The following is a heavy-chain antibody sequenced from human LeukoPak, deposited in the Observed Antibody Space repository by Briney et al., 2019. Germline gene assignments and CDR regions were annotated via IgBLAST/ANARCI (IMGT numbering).Heavy chain of an antibody. CDR3: ARMDFWSGYYDLYFDY. CDR1: GFTFSSYS. D-gene: IGHD3-3*01. V-gene: IGHV3-21*01. Sequence: GGSLRLSCAASGFTFSSYSMNWVRQAPGKGLEWVSSISSSSSYIYYADSVKGRFTISRDNAKNSLYLQMNSLGAEDTAVYYCARMDFWSGYYDLYFDYWGQGTLVTVSS. CDR2: ISSSSSYI. J-gene: IGHJ4*02.